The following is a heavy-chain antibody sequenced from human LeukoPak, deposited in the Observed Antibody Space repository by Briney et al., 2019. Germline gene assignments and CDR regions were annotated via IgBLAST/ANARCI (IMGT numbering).Heavy chain of an antibody. CDR1: GFPFSSHA. CDR2: ISNGKT. J-gene: IGHJ5*02. CDR3: VREAGYCAPVCVKTNWFDP. V-gene: IGHV3-23*01. Sequence: GGSLRLSCAASGFPFSSHAMSWVRQPPGKGLEWVAAISNGKTYYADSVRGRFAISRDDSTNTVYLHMNSLRDENTALYHCVREAGYCAPVCVKTNWFDPWGQGTLVTVSS. D-gene: IGHD2-15*01.